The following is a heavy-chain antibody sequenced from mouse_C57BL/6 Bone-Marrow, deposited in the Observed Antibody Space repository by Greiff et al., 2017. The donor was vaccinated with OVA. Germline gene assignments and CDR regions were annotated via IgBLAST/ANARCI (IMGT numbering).Heavy chain of an antibody. CDR3: ARQIYDGYPYYFDY. J-gene: IGHJ2*01. Sequence: EVMLVESGGDLVKPGGSLKLSCAASGFTFSSYGMSWVRQTPDKRLEWVATISSGGSYTYYPDSVKGRFTISRDNAKNTLYLQMSSLKSEDTAMYYCARQIYDGYPYYFDYWGQGTTLTVSS. V-gene: IGHV5-6*01. D-gene: IGHD2-3*01. CDR2: ISSGGSYT. CDR1: GFTFSSYG.